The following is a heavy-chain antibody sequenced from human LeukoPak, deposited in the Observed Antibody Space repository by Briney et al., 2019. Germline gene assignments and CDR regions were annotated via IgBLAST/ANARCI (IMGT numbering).Heavy chain of an antibody. CDR1: GGTFGNYA. CDR2: IIPILGIA. D-gene: IGHD1-7*01. CDR3: ARDGSLTGTPLSLSFDY. J-gene: IGHJ4*02. Sequence: SVKVSCKASGGTFGNYAISWVRQAPGQGLEWMGRIIPILGIAKYAQKFQGRVTVTADKSTSRAYMELSSLRSEDTAVYYCARDGSLTGTPLSLSFDYWGQGTLVTVSS. V-gene: IGHV1-69*04.